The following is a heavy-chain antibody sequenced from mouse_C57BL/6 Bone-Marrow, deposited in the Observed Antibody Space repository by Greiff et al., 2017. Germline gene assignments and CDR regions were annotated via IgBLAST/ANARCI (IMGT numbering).Heavy chain of an antibody. J-gene: IGHJ3*01. Sequence: VKLMESGPELVKPGASVKLSCKASGYTFTSYDINWVKQRPGQGLEWIGWIYPRDGSTKYNEKFKGKATLTVDTSSSTAYMELHSLTSEDSAVYFCARSDLLWYPGFAYWGQGTLVTVSA. D-gene: IGHD2-1*01. CDR1: GYTFTSYD. CDR2: IYPRDGST. V-gene: IGHV1-85*01. CDR3: ARSDLLWYPGFAY.